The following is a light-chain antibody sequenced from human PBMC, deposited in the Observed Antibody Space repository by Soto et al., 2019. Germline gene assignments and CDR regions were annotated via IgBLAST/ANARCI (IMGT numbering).Light chain of an antibody. CDR2: DVS. Sequence: QAVVTQPRSVSGSPGQSVTISCTGTSSDVGGYTYVSWYQLHPGKAPKLMIYDVSERPSGVPDRFSGSKSGNTASLTISGLQAEDEADYYCCSYAGSYTGVFGGGTKVTVL. V-gene: IGLV2-11*01. CDR3: CSYAGSYTGV. J-gene: IGLJ2*01. CDR1: SSDVGGYTY.